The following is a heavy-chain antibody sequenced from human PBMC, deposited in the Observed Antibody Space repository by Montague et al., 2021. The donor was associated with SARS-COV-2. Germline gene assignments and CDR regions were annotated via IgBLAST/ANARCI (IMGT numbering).Heavy chain of an antibody. CDR1: GGSFSGYY. J-gene: IGHJ5*02. CDR3: ASLTLGYCSSTSCYSDWFDP. V-gene: IGHV4-34*01. D-gene: IGHD2-2*02. Sequence: SETLSLTCAVYGGSFSGYYWSWIRQPPGKGLEWMGEINHSGSTNYNPSLTIRVTISVDTAKNQFSLKLSSLTAADTAVYYCASLTLGYCSSTSCYSDWFDPWGQGTLVTVSS. CDR2: INHSGST.